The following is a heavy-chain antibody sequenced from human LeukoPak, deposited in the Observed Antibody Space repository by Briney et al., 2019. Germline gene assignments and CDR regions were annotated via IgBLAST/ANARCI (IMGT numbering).Heavy chain of an antibody. J-gene: IGHJ4*02. CDR2: IKDRTDGGTT. CDR1: GLSVTNGW. Sequence: GGPRSFSGSAPGLSVTNGWLGWVGRAPGKGRGGVGRIKDRTDGGTTAYAAPVKGRFTISREDSKNTVYLEMNSLKTEDTAVYFCTTATVVWGVSAYWGQGTLVTVSS. CDR3: TTATVVWGVSAY. V-gene: IGHV3-15*01. D-gene: IGHD3-10*01.